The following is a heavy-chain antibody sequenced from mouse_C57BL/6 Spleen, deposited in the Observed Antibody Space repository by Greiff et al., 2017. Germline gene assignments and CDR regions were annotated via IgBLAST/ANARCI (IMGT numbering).Heavy chain of an antibody. CDR1: GFTFSDYG. V-gene: IGHV5-15*01. CDR2: ISNLAYSI. CDR3: ARRGGPYYAMDY. J-gene: IGHJ4*01. Sequence: EVKLVESGGGLVQPGGSLKLSCAASGFTFSDYGMAWVRQAPRKGPEWVAFISNLAYSIYYADTVTGRFTISRENAKNTLYLEMSSLRSEDTAMYYCARRGGPYYAMDYWGQGTSVTVSS.